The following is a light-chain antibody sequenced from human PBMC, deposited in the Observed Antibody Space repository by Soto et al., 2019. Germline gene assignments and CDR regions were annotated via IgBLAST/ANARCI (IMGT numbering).Light chain of an antibody. J-gene: IGKJ1*01. CDR1: QSISNW. CDR3: QQYVNSPRT. CDR2: AAS. V-gene: IGKV1-5*01. Sequence: DIQMTQSPSTLPASVGDRVTITCLASQSISNWLAWYQQKPGTAPKVLIYAASSLQIGVPSRFSGSGSGTDFTFTISRLDPEDFAVYYCQQYVNSPRTFGQGTKVDIK.